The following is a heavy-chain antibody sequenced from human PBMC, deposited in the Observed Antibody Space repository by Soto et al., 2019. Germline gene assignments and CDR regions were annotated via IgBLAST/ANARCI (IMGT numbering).Heavy chain of an antibody. J-gene: IGHJ6*04. V-gene: IGHV1-8*01. CDR3: GRGLRSSSSQSLDV. CDR1: GYTFTTYD. CDR2: MNPSSGNT. D-gene: IGHD6-6*01. Sequence: ASVKVSCKASGYTFTTYDINWVRQATGQGLEWMGWMNPSSGNTGYAQKFQGRVTMTRDTSISTAYMELSSLTSEDTAVYYCGRGLRSSSSQSLDVLGKGTTVTVSS.